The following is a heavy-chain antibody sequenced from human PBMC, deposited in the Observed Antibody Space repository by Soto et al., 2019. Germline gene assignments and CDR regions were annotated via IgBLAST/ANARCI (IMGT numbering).Heavy chain of an antibody. CDR1: GGSISSYY. J-gene: IGHJ4*02. V-gene: IGHV4-59*01. Sequence: SDTLSLTCTVSGGSISSYYWSWIRQPPGKGLEWIGFIYYSGSTNYNPSLKSRVTISVDTSKNQFSLKLSSVTAADTAVYYCAREKTTIGDFDYWGQGTLVTVSS. D-gene: IGHD1-7*01. CDR2: IYYSGST. CDR3: AREKTTIGDFDY.